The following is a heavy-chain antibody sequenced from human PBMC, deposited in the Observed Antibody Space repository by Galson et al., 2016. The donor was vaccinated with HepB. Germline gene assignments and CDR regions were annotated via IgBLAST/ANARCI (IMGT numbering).Heavy chain of an antibody. D-gene: IGHD5-18*01. CDR2: IIPILSIA. Sequence: GGTFSSYAISWVRQAPGQGLEWMGRIIPILSIANYAQKFQGRVTITADKSTSTAYMELSSLRSEDTAVYYCARDKVAPRSYGRYYYYGMDVWGQGTTVTVSS. CDR3: ARDKVAPRSYGRYYYYGMDV. CDR1: GGTFSSYA. V-gene: IGHV1-69*04. J-gene: IGHJ6*02.